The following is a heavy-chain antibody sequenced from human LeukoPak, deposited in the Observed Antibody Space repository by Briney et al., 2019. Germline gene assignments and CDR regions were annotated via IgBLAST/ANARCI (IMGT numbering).Heavy chain of an antibody. Sequence: SETLSLTCTVSGGSISSYYWSWIRQPPGKGLEWIGYIYYSGSANYNPSLKSRVTISVDTSKNQFSLKLSSVTAADTAVYYCARRRDPATGGYFDYWGQGTLVTVSS. CDR1: GGSISSYY. CDR3: ARRRDPATGGYFDY. V-gene: IGHV4-59*01. CDR2: IYYSGSA. J-gene: IGHJ4*02. D-gene: IGHD1-14*01.